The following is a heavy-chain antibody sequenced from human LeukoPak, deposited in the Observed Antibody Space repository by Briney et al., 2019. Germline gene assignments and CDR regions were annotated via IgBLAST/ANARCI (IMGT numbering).Heavy chain of an antibody. CDR3: AKDIYGDYGRPGFDY. V-gene: IGHV3-9*03. Sequence: GGSLRLSCAASGFTFDDYAMQWVRQAQGKGGEWVTGMSWNRGSIVYADSVKGRFTIYRDNAKKSMYVKMKSVRAEDMALYYCAKDIYGDYGRPGFDYWGQGTLVTVSS. CDR2: MSWNRGSI. CDR1: GFTFDDYA. J-gene: IGHJ4*02. D-gene: IGHD4-17*01.